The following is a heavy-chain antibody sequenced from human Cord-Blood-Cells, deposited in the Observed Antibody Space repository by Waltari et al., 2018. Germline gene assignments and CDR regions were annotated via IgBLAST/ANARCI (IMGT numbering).Heavy chain of an antibody. D-gene: IGHD3-16*01. CDR2: ISGSGGST. V-gene: IGHV3-23*01. Sequence: EVQLLESGGGLVQPGGSLRLSWAASGSTFSGYALSWVGQAPGKGLEWVSGISGSGGSTYYADSVKGRFTISRDNSKNTLYLQMNSLRAEDTAVYYCANFPSGGPWGQGTLVTVSS. CDR3: ANFPSGGP. CDR1: GSTFSGYA. J-gene: IGHJ5*02.